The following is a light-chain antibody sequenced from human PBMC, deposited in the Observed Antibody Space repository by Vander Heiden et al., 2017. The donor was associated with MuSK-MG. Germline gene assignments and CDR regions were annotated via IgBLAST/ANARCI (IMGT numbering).Light chain of an antibody. CDR1: SSDVGGCNS. Sequence: QSALTQPASVSGSPGQSITISCTGTSSDVGGCNSVSWCQQPTGKAPKLLFYDVSKWPSGVSNRFSGSKSGNTASLTISGLQAEDEADYYCSSYTSSSTRVFGGGTKRTVL. CDR2: DVS. V-gene: IGLV2-14*01. CDR3: SSYTSSSTRV. J-gene: IGLJ3*02.